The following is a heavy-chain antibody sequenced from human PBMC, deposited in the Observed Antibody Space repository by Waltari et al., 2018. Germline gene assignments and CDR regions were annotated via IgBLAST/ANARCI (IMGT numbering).Heavy chain of an antibody. V-gene: IGHV1-2*02. CDR2: INPNSGGT. CDR1: GYTFTGYY. CDR3: ARDDYDILTGYPQTDY. J-gene: IGHJ4*02. Sequence: QVQLVQSGAEVKKPGASVKVSCKASGYTFTGYYMHWVRQAPGQGLEWMGWINPNSGGTNYAQKFQGRVTMTRDTSISTAYMELSRLRSDDTAVYYCARDDYDILTGYPQTDYWGQGTLVTVSS. D-gene: IGHD3-9*01.